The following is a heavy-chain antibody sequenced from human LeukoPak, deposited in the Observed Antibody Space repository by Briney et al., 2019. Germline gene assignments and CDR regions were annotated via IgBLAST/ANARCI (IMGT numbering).Heavy chain of an antibody. CDR2: ISWDGGTR. V-gene: IGHV3-43*01. J-gene: IGHJ4*02. D-gene: IGHD1-26*01. CDR1: GFTFDDFT. CDR3: ARDDGSYSRSPGFDN. Sequence: GGSLRLSCTTSGFTFDDFTTHWVRQPPGKGLEWVSLISWDGGTRYYADSVKGRFTISRDNAKNSLYLQMNSLRAEDTAVYYCARDDGSYSRSPGFDNWGQGTLVTVSS.